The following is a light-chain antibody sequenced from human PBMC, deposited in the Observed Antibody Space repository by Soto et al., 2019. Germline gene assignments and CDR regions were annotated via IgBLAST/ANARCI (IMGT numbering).Light chain of an antibody. CDR1: NIGSKS. J-gene: IGLJ2*01. Sequence: SYELTQPPSVSVAPGQTARITCGGNNIGSKSVHWFQQRPCQAPVLVVYDDSDRPSGIPERFSGFNSGNTATLTISSVEAGDEADYYCQVWDSVGHHVVFGGGTKVTVL. CDR2: DDS. V-gene: IGLV3-21*02. CDR3: QVWDSVGHHVV.